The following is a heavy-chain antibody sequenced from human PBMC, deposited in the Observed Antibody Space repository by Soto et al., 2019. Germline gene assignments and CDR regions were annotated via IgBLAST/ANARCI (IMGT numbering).Heavy chain of an antibody. Sequence: ASVKVSCKAAGYRFTSYVRHWVRQAPGQRLEWMGWINAGNGNTKYSQKFQGRVTITRDTSASTAYMELSSLRSEDTAVYYCARDLGVWPDYWGQGTLVTV. CDR1: GYRFTSYV. CDR2: INAGNGNT. D-gene: IGHD3-3*01. V-gene: IGHV1-3*01. J-gene: IGHJ4*02. CDR3: ARDLGVWPDY.